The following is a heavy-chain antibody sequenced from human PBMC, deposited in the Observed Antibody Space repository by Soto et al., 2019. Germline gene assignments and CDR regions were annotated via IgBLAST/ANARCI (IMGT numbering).Heavy chain of an antibody. CDR2: ISSSSSYI. Sequence: EVQLVESGGGLVKPGGSLRLSCAASGFTFCSYSMNWVRQAPGKGLEWVSSISSSSSYIYYADSVKGRFTISRDNAKNSLYLQMNSLRAEDTAVYYCARDRYSSSSSYYYYGMDVWGQGTTVTVSS. CDR3: ARDRYSSSSSYYYYGMDV. V-gene: IGHV3-21*01. D-gene: IGHD6-6*01. CDR1: GFTFCSYS. J-gene: IGHJ6*02.